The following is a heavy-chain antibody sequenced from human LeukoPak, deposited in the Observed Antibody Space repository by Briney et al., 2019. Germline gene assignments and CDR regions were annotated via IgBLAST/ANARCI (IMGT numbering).Heavy chain of an antibody. J-gene: IGHJ4*02. V-gene: IGHV3-15*01. CDR2: IKSKTDGGTT. Sequence: GGSLRLSCAASGFTFSNAWMSWVRQAPGKGLEWVGRIKSKTDGGTTDYAAPVKGRFTISRDDSKNTLYLQMNSLKTEDTAVYYCTTDPVVPLFTPPPDYWGQGTLVAVSS. CDR1: GFTFSNAW. D-gene: IGHD2-15*01. CDR3: TTDPVVPLFTPPPDY.